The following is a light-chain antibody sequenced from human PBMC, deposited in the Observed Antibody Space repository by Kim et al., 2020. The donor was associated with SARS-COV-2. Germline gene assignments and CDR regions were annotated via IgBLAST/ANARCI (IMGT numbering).Light chain of an antibody. V-gene: IGKV3-15*01. CDR2: SAS. Sequence: ETVMTQSPATLSVSPGERATLSCRASQSLSSNLAWYQQKPGQAPRLLIYSASTRATGIPARFRGSGSGTDFTLTITTLQSEDFAVYYCQQFNNWPPVFGQGTRLEIK. CDR3: QQFNNWPPV. CDR1: QSLSSN. J-gene: IGKJ5*01.